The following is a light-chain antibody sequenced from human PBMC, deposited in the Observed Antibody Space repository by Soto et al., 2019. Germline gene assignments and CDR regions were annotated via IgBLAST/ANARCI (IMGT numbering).Light chain of an antibody. CDR2: AAS. V-gene: IGKV1-27*01. CDR1: QGFSNY. J-gene: IGKJ1*01. CDR3: QKYNSAAWT. Sequence: DIQMTQSQSSLSASVGDRVTITCRARQGFSNYLAWYQQKPGKVPKLLIYAASTLQSGVPSRFSGSGSGTDFTLTISSLQAEDVATYYCQKYNSAAWTFGQGTKVEIK.